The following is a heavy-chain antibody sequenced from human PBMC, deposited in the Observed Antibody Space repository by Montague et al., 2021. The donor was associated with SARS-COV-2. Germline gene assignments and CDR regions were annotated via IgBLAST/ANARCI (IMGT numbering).Heavy chain of an antibody. J-gene: IGHJ5*02. Sequence: VKPTQTLTLTCTSSGFSLSTTGVGVGWIRQPPGKALEWLALIYWDDDKRYSPSLKTRLAITKDTSKNQVVLTMTNMDPVGTATYYCAHRRDIYDVWSGYYTGQKDDGCNWFDPWGQGTLVTVSS. CDR3: AHRRDIYDVWSGYYTGQKDDGCNWFDP. CDR2: IYWDDDK. CDR1: GFSLSTTGVG. V-gene: IGHV2-5*02. D-gene: IGHD3-3*01.